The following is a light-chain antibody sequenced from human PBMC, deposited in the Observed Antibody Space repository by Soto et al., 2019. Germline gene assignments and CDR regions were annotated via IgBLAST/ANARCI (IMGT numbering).Light chain of an antibody. CDR3: QQYNNFWT. V-gene: IGKV3-15*01. CDR1: QSVSSN. CDR2: GTS. Sequence: EIVMTQSPATLSVSPGETATLSCRASQSVSSNLAWYQQKPGQAPRLLIYGTSTRATDIPARFSGSGSGTEFTLTISSLQPEDFSVYYCQQYNNFWTFGQGTKVEIK. J-gene: IGKJ1*01.